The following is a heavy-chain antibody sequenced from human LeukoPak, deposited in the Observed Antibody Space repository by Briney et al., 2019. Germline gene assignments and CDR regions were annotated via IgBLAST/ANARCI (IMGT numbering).Heavy chain of an antibody. CDR2: IYYSGST. CDR3: ARVEAQYGDAEYWYFDL. J-gene: IGHJ2*01. V-gene: IGHV4-31*03. Sequence: SETLSLTCTVSGGSISSGCYYWSWIRQHPGRGLEWIGYIYYSGSTYYNPSLKSRVTISVDTSKNQFSLKLSSVTAADTAVYYCARVEAQYGDAEYWYFDLWGRGTLVTVSS. D-gene: IGHD2-21*02. CDR1: GGSISSGCYY.